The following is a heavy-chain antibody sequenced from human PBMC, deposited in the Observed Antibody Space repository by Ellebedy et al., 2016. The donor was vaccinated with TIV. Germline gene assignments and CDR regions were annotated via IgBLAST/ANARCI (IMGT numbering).Heavy chain of an antibody. J-gene: IGHJ6*02. CDR1: RGPFSGYY. Sequence: SETLSLTCAVYRGPFSGYYWSWIRQPPGKGLEWIGEINHSGSTNYNPSLKSRVTISVDTSKNQFSLKLSSVTAADTAVYYCASIAVAGHRYYYYGMDVWGQGTTVTVSS. CDR3: ASIAVAGHRYYYYGMDV. D-gene: IGHD6-19*01. V-gene: IGHV4-34*01. CDR2: INHSGST.